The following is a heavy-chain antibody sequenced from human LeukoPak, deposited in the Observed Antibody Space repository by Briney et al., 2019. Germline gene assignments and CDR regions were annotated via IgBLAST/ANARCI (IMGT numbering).Heavy chain of an antibody. J-gene: IGHJ3*02. CDR2: IYYTGTR. V-gene: IGHV4-59*08. CDR1: GGSISSHY. Sequence: TSETLSLTCTVSGGSISSHYWSWIRHPPGKGLEWIAYIYYTGTRNYNPPLKSRVTISVDTSKNQISLRLSSVTAADTAVYYCARQGIDAFDIWGQGTLVTVSS. CDR3: ARQGIDAFDI.